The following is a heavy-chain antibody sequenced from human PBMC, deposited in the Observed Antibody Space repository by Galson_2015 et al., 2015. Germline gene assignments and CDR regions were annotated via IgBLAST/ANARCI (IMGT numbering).Heavy chain of an antibody. Sequence: SLRLSCAASGFTFSNAWMSWVRQAPGKGLEWVSTISGSGDSTYYADSVKGRFTISRDNSKNTQYLQMNSLRAEDTAVYYCAKGCGGNCYGEDDYWGQGTLVTVSS. D-gene: IGHD2-15*01. V-gene: IGHV3-23*01. J-gene: IGHJ4*02. CDR3: AKGCGGNCYGEDDY. CDR1: GFTFSNAW. CDR2: ISGSGDST.